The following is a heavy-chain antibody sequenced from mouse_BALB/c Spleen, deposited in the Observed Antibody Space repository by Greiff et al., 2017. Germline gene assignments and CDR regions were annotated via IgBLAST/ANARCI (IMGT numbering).Heavy chain of an antibody. CDR1: GFTFSSYA. J-gene: IGHJ3*01. V-gene: IGHV5-9-4*01. CDR3: ARGDDYDGWFAY. Sequence: EVMLVESGGGLVKPGGSLKLSCAASGFTFSSYAMSWVRQSPEKRLEWVAEISSGGSYTYYPDTVTGRFTISRDNAKNTLYLEMSSLRSEDTAMYYCARGDDYDGWFAYWGQGTLVTVSA. D-gene: IGHD2-4*01. CDR2: ISSGGSYT.